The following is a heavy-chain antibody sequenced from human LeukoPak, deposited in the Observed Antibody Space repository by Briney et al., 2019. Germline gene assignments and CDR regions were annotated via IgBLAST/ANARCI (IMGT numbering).Heavy chain of an antibody. V-gene: IGHV3-7*01. J-gene: IGHJ4*02. D-gene: IGHD6-25*01. Sequence: GGSLRLSCAASGFTFSSAWMTWVRQAPGKGLEWVADIKPAGGEKYVDSVKGRFTVSRDSAKNSLYLQMNSLRVEDTAVYYCARDPLSGALDYWGQGALVIVSS. CDR1: GFTFSSAW. CDR3: ARDPLSGALDY. CDR2: IKPAGGEK.